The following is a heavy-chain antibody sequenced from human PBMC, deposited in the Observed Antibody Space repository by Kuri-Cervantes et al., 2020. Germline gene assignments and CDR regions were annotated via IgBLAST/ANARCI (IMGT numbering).Heavy chain of an antibody. D-gene: IGHD1-26*01. CDR3: ARHSGSYDY. CDR1: GFTFSDYY. Sequence: ESLKISCAASGFTFSDYYMSWIRQAPGKGLEWIGYIYYSGSTYYNPSLKSRVTISVDTSKNQFSLKLSSVTAADTAVYYCARHSGSYDYWGQGTLVTVSS. CDR2: IYYSGST. J-gene: IGHJ4*02. V-gene: IGHV4-59*08.